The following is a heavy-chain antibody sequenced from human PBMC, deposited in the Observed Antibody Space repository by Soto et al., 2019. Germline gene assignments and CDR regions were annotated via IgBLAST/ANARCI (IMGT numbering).Heavy chain of an antibody. J-gene: IGHJ3*02. V-gene: IGHV1-69*01. CDR2: ISPICGTA. Sequence: QVQLVQSGAEVKKPGSSVKVSCKASGGTFSSYAISWVRQAPGQGLEWMGGISPICGTANYAQKFQGRVTITADESTRTAYMELSSLRPEDTAVYYCARDLSNASGQANDFDIWGQGTMVTVSS. CDR3: ARDLSNASGQANDFDI. CDR1: GGTFSSYA. D-gene: IGHD3-10*01.